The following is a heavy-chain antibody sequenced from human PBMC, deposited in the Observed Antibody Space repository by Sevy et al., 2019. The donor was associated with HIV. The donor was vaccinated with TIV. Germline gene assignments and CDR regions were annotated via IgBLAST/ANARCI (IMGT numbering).Heavy chain of an antibody. CDR3: ARAIAVANFDY. V-gene: IGHV3-21*01. CDR1: GFTFSSYS. CDR2: ISSSSSYI. D-gene: IGHD6-19*01. Sequence: GGYLRLSCAASGFTFSSYSMNWVRQAPGKGLEWVSSISSSSSYIYYADSVKGRFTISRDNAKNSLYLQMNSLRAEDTAVYYCARAIAVANFDYWGQGTLVTVSS. J-gene: IGHJ4*02.